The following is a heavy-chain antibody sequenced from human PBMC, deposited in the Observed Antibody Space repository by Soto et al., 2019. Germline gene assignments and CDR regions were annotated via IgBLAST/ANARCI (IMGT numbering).Heavy chain of an antibody. CDR2: IRYDGSDK. D-gene: IGHD4-17*01. V-gene: IGHV3-33*01. CDR3: ARVITVTTYYSYYGMDL. CDR1: GFTFSDYG. J-gene: IGHJ6*02. Sequence: GGSLRLSCAASGFTFSDYGMHWVRQAPGKGLEWVALIRYDGSDKYYADSVKGRFTISRDNSKNTLYLQMNSLRAEDTAVYYCARVITVTTYYSYYGMDLWGQGTSVTVS.